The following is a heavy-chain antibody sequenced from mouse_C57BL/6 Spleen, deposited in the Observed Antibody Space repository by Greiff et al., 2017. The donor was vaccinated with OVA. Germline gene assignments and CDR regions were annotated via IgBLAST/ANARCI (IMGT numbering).Heavy chain of an antibody. D-gene: IGHD2-1*01. CDR3: ARRGGKRFDY. CDR2: IDPSDSYT. V-gene: IGHV1-50*01. CDR1: GYTFTSYW. J-gene: IGHJ2*01. Sequence: VQLQQPGAELVKPGASVKLSCKASGYTFTSYWMQWVKQRPGQGLEWIGEIDPSDSYTNYNQKFKGKATLTVDTSSSTAYMQLSSLTSEDSAVYYCARRGGKRFDYWGQGTTLTVSS.